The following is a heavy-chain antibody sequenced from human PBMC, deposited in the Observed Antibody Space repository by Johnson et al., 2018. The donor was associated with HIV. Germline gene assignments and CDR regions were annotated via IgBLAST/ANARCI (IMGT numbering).Heavy chain of an antibody. J-gene: IGHJ3*02. V-gene: IGHV3-33*06. D-gene: IGHD6-13*01. Sequence: VQVVESGGGVVQPGRSLRLSCAASGFTFSSYGMHWVRQAPGKGLEWVAVIWYDGSNKYYADSVKGRFTISRDNSKNTLYLQMNSLRAEDTAVYYCAKDLATGAAAGAFDIWGQGTMVTVSS. CDR3: AKDLATGAAAGAFDI. CDR2: IWYDGSNK. CDR1: GFTFSSYG.